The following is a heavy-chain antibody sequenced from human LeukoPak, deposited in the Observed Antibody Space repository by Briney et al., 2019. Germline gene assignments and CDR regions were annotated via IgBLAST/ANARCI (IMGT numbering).Heavy chain of an antibody. J-gene: IGHJ4*02. Sequence: TPGGSLRLSCAASGFTFSNFNMNWVRQPPGKGLEWVSSISTTSTYIYYADSVKGRFTISRDNAKNSLYLQMNSLRAEDTAVYYCARDASPEGFDYWGQGTLVTVSS. CDR3: ARDASPEGFDY. CDR2: ISTTSTYI. V-gene: IGHV3-21*01. D-gene: IGHD1-14*01. CDR1: GFTFSNFN.